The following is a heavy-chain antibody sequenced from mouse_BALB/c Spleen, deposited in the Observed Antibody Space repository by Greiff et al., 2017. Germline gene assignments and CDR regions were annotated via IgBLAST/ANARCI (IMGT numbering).Heavy chain of an antibody. V-gene: IGHV7-3*02. Sequence: DVKLVESGGGLVQPGGSLRLSCATSGFTFTDYYMSWVRQPPGKALEWLGFIRNKANGYTTEYSASVKGRFTISRDNSQSILYLQMNTLRAEDSATYYCARVGDYDYAMDYWGQGTSVTVSS. CDR1: GFTFTDYY. J-gene: IGHJ4*01. CDR3: ARVGDYDYAMDY. CDR2: IRNKANGYTT. D-gene: IGHD2-4*01.